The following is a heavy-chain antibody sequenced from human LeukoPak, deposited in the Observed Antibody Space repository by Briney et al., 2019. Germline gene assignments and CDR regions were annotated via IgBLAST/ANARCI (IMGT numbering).Heavy chain of an antibody. CDR1: GYSFADYW. V-gene: IGHV5-51*01. CDR2: IYPGDSDT. Sequence: GESLNISCKGSGYSFADYWIGWVRQMHGKGLEWMGFIYPGDSDTRYDLSFQGQVTISADKSSSTAYLHWSSLKASDSAVFYCARLFGFRSPVDGAFDMWGQGTKVTVSP. D-gene: IGHD3-3*01. CDR3: ARLFGFRSPVDGAFDM. J-gene: IGHJ3*02.